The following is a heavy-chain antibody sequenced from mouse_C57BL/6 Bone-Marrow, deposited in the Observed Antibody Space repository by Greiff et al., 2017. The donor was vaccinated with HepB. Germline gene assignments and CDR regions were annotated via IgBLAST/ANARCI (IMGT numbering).Heavy chain of an antibody. CDR2: IHPNSGST. D-gene: IGHD1-1*01. Sequence: QVQLQQPGAELVKPGASVKLSCKASGYTFTSYWMHWVKQRPGQGLEWIGMIHPNSGSTNYNEKFKSKATLTVDKSTSTAYIQLSSLKSEDSAVYYCARSRLYYDGSSYNWYFDVWGTGTTVTVSS. CDR3: ARSRLYYDGSSYNWYFDV. V-gene: IGHV1-64*01. CDR1: GYTFTSYW. J-gene: IGHJ1*03.